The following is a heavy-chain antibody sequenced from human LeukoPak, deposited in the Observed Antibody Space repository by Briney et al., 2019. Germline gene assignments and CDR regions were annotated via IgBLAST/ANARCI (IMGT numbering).Heavy chain of an antibody. J-gene: IGHJ4*02. Sequence: PSETLSLTCTVSGGSISSYYWNWIRQPPGKGLEWIGYINYIRTTDYNPSLKSRVTISLDTSKNRFSLKLSSVTAADTAMYYCARTTVVTGYSSGWYYFDYWGQGTLVTVSS. CDR2: INYIRTT. CDR3: ARTTVVTGYSSGWYYFDY. V-gene: IGHV4-59*08. CDR1: GGSISSYY. D-gene: IGHD6-19*01.